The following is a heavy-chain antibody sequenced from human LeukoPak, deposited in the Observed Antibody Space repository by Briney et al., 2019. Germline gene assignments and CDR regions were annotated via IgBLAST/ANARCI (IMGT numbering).Heavy chain of an antibody. V-gene: IGHV4-34*01. CDR1: GGSFSGYY. J-gene: IGHJ4*02. CDR2: INHSGST. D-gene: IGHD2-15*01. CDR3: ARYREYCSGGSCYSEGTGYFDY. Sequence: SETLSLTCTVYGGSFSGYYWSWIRQSPGKGLEWIGEINHSGSTNYNPSLKSRVTISVDTSKNQFSLKLSSVTAADTAVYYCARYREYCSGGSCYSEGTGYFDYWGQGTLVTVSS.